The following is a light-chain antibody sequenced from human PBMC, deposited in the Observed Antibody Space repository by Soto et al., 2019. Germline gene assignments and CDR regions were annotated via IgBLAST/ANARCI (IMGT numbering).Light chain of an antibody. Sequence: IQMTQSPSSVSASVGARVTITCRASQGISSYVGWYQQKPGKAPKLLIYAASTLQSGVPSRFSGSGSGTDFTLTISCLQSEDFATYYCQQYYSYPRTFGQGTKVDNK. CDR2: AAS. J-gene: IGKJ1*01. CDR3: QQYYSYPRT. CDR1: QGISSY. V-gene: IGKV1-8*01.